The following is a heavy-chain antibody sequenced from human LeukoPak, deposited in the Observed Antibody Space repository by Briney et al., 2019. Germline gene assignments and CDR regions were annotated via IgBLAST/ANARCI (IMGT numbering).Heavy chain of an antibody. CDR1: GFTFNSYA. Sequence: GGSLRLSCAASGFTFNSYAMYWVRQAPGKGLEWISGIFGSGGSPHYADSVKGRFTISRDNFQNTVYLQLGSLRVEDTAVYYCGTTTVGYSSGRYPGGPVGYWGQGALCIVSS. J-gene: IGHJ4*02. CDR3: GTTTVGYSSGRYPGGPVGY. D-gene: IGHD2-15*01. V-gene: IGHV3-23*01. CDR2: IFGSGGSP.